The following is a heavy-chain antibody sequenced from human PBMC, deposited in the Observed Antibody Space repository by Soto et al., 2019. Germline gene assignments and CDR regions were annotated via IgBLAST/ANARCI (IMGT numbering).Heavy chain of an antibody. CDR3: AKGYSNIWGSLDAFDI. V-gene: IGHV3-30*18. CDR1: GFTFSSYG. D-gene: IGHD3-16*01. Sequence: GGSLRLSCAASGFTFSSYGMHWVRQAPGKGLEWVAVISYDGSNKYYADSVKGRFTISRDNSKNTLYLQMNSLRAEDTAVYYCAKGYSNIWGSLDAFDIWGQGTMVTVSS. J-gene: IGHJ3*02. CDR2: ISYDGSNK.